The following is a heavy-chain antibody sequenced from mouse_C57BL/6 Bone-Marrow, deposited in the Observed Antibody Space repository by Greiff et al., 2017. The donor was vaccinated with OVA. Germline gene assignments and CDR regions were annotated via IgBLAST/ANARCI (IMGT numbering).Heavy chain of an antibody. CDR2: IDPENGDT. CDR1: GFNIKDDY. V-gene: IGHV14-4*01. Sequence: EVQLVESGAELVRPGASVKLSCTASGFNIKDDYMHWVKQRPEQGLEWIGWIDPENGDTEYASKFQGKATITADTSSNTAYLQLSSLTSEDTAVYYCTTGDGYYPWFAYWGQGTLVTVSA. CDR3: TTGDGYYPWFAY. D-gene: IGHD2-3*01. J-gene: IGHJ3*01.